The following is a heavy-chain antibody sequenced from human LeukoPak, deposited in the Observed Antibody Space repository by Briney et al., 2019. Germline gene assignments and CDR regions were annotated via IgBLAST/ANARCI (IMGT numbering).Heavy chain of an antibody. D-gene: IGHD2-21*02. CDR1: GFSFRNAW. V-gene: IGHV3-15*01. CDR2: IKSKTDGGTT. CDR3: TTVWNCGGDCSDAFDI. J-gene: IGHJ3*02. Sequence: NPGGSLSLSCAASGFSFRNAWMSWVRQAPGKGLEWVGRIKSKTDGGTTDYAAPVKGRFTISRDDAKNTLYLQMNSLKTEDTAVYYCTTVWNCGGDCSDAFDIWGQGTMVTVSS.